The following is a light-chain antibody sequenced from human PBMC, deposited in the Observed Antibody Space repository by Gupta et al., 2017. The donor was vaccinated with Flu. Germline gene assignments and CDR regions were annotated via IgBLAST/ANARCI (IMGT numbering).Light chain of an antibody. Sequence: VVMTQSPLSLPVTLGQPVSISFRSSQSLVYSDGNTYLHWFKQRPGQSPRRLIYQVSHRESGVPDRFSGSGSGTDFTLKISRVEAEDVGVYYCMQGSRWPWAFGQGTKVEIK. V-gene: IGKV2-30*01. CDR2: QVS. CDR1: QSLVYSDGNTY. CDR3: MQGSRWPWA. J-gene: IGKJ1*01.